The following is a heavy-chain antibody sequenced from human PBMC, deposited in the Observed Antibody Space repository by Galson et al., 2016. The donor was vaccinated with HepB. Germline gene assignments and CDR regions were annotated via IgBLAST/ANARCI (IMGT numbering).Heavy chain of an antibody. V-gene: IGHV4-4*02. CDR1: GGSISTNNW. CDR2: IYHTGIT. J-gene: IGHJ4*02. CDR3: AREAPGDYFDY. Sequence: ETLSLTCAVSGGSISTNNWWSWVRQPPGKGLEWIGQIYHTGITNFNPSLKSRVTMSVDKSSNQFSLKLSSVTAADTAVYYCAREAPGDYFDYWGRGTLVTVSS.